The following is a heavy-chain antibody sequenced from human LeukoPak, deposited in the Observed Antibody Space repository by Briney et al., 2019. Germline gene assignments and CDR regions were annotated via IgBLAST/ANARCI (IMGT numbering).Heavy chain of an antibody. D-gene: IGHD6-19*01. Sequence: GGSLRLSCAASGLTVNSNYMNWVRQAPGKGLQWVSVIYSGGTTYYADSVKGRFTISRDNAKNSLYLQLNSLRVEDTAVYYCARPKSAWSSHWYFELWGRGTLATVSS. J-gene: IGHJ2*01. CDR1: GLTVNSNY. CDR3: ARPKSAWSSHWYFEL. V-gene: IGHV3-53*01. CDR2: IYSGGTT.